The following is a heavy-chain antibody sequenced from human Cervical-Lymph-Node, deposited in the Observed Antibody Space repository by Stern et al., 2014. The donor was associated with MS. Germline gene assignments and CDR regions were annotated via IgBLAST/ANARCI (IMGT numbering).Heavy chain of an antibody. V-gene: IGHV2-70*13. Sequence: QVTLRESGPALVKPTQTLTLTCTLSGLSLSTSGTCVSWIRQPPGKALEWLARIEWDDDKYYNTSLETRLSISQDTSQNQVVLTLTNVDPEDTATYYCARTRVHCSRDAFDIWGQGTMVTVSS. CDR3: ARTRVHCSRDAFDI. CDR2: IEWDDDK. CDR1: GLSLSTSGTC. D-gene: IGHD3-10*02. J-gene: IGHJ3*02.